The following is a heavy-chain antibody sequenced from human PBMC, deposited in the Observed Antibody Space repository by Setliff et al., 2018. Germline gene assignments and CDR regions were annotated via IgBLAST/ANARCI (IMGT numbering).Heavy chain of an antibody. CDR2: ISSSSTTI. Sequence: PGGSLRLSCAGSGFTFSVNYMSWIRQAPGRGLEWLSYISSSSTTIYYADSVKGRFTVSRDNSKNTLYLQMNSLRAEDTAVYYCAKDSGYSGYGYFDYWGQGTLVTVSS. J-gene: IGHJ4*02. D-gene: IGHD5-12*01. CDR1: GFTFSVNY. V-gene: IGHV3-11*01. CDR3: AKDSGYSGYGYFDY.